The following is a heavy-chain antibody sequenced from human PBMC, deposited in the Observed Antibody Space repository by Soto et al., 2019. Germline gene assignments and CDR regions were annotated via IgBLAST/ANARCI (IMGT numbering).Heavy chain of an antibody. CDR2: TYFRSKWYN. CDR3: AKGDNLGPKTGYAFDP. Sequence: SQALSLTCAISGDSVSSTTASWNWTRQSPSRGLEWLGRTYFRSKWYNDYAVSAKSRIIINPDTSNNQFSLQLNSVTPEDTAVYFCAKGDNLGPKTGYAFDPWGQGIMVTVSS. J-gene: IGHJ5*02. CDR1: GDSVSSTTAS. V-gene: IGHV6-1*01. D-gene: IGHD5-12*01.